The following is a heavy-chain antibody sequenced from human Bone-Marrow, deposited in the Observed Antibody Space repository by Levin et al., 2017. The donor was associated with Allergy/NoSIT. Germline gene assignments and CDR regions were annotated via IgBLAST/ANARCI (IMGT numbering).Heavy chain of an antibody. CDR3: AKTRYGGYYFDS. CDR2: ISASTNQT. J-gene: IGHJ4*02. CDR1: GFIFRNFP. V-gene: IGHV3-23*01. Sequence: GESLKISCAASGFIFRNFPMAWIRQVPGKGLEWVALISASTNQTYYSDHVEGRFTISRDNSKSTLFLDMRSLRADDAALYYCAKTRYGGYYFDSWGQGSLLAVSS. D-gene: IGHD2-2*01.